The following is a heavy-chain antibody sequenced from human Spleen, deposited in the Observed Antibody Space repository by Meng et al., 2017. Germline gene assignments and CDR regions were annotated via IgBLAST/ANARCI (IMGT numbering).Heavy chain of an antibody. V-gene: IGHV3-21*01. Sequence: EVQLVESGGGLVKPGGSLRLSCAASGFTFSTYTMNWVRQAPGKGLEWVSSSTSSSGYIYDADAVRGRFTSSRDNAKNSLYLQMNSMRAEDTAVYYGARHRTTVTPNWFDPWGQGTLVTVSS. CDR1: GFTFSTYT. CDR2: STSSSGYI. CDR3: ARHRTTVTPNWFDP. D-gene: IGHD4-11*01. J-gene: IGHJ5*02.